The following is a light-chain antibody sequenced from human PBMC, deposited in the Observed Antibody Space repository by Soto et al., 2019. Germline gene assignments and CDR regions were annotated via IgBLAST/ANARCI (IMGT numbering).Light chain of an antibody. J-gene: IGLJ3*02. V-gene: IGLV1-47*01. CDR3: AAWDGGLSGWV. CDR2: RNN. CDR1: TSNIGSKY. Sequence: QSVLTQPPSASGPPGQRFAIPCSGSTSNIGSKYVYWYQQLPGTAPKLHIYRNNQRPSGVPDRFSGSKSGTSASLAISGLRSEDEADYYCAAWDGGLSGWVFGGGTKLTVL.